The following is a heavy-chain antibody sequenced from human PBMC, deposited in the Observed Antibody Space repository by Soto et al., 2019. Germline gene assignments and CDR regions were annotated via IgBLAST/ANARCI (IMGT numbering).Heavy chain of an antibody. CDR1: GFTFRSYA. D-gene: IGHD6-13*01. CDR2: ISTSGATT. J-gene: IGHJ4*02. Sequence: EVQLLESGGGLVQPGGSLRLSCVASGFTFRSYAMSWVRQAPGKGLEWVSGISTSGATTYYADSVKGRFTISRDTSENTLYLQMNSLGAEDTAVYYCARAVAAASDYWGQGTLVTVSS. CDR3: ARAVAAASDY. V-gene: IGHV3-23*01.